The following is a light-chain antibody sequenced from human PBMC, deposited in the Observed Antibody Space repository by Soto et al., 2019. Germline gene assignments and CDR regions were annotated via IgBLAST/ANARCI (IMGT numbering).Light chain of an antibody. V-gene: IGLV2-11*01. CDR1: SSNVGGYNY. CDR3: CSYAGSYTSHV. CDR2: DVS. J-gene: IGLJ1*01. Sequence: QSALTQPRSVSGSPGQSVALSCTGTSSNVGGYNYVSWYQQHPGKAPKLMIYDVSKRPSGVPDRFSGSKSGNTASLSISGLQAEDEADYYCCSYAGSYTSHVIGTGTKLTVL.